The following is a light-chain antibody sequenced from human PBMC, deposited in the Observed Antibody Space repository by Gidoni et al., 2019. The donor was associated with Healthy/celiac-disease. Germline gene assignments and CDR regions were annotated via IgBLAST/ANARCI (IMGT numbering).Light chain of an antibody. CDR3: SSYAGSNNF. V-gene: IGLV2-8*01. CDR1: SRDVGCYNY. J-gene: IGLJ2*01. CDR2: EVS. Sequence: QSSLTQPPSASGSPGQSVTISCTGTSRDVGCYNYVSWYQQHPDKAPKLMIYEVSKRPSGVPDRFSGSKSGNTASLTVSGLQAEDEADYYCSSYAGSNNFFGGGTKLTVL.